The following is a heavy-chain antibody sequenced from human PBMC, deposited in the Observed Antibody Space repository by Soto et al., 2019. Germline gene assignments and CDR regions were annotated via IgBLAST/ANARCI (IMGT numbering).Heavy chain of an antibody. J-gene: IGHJ6*02. Sequence: PGESLKISCKGSGYSFTSYWIGWVRQMPGKGLEWMGIIYPGDSDTRYSPSFQGQVTISADKSISTAYLQWSSLKASDTAMYYCARHPRGYSYNQKAYGMDVWGQGTTVTVSS. CDR2: IYPGDSDT. CDR3: ARHPRGYSYNQKAYGMDV. V-gene: IGHV5-51*01. CDR1: GYSFTSYW. D-gene: IGHD5-18*01.